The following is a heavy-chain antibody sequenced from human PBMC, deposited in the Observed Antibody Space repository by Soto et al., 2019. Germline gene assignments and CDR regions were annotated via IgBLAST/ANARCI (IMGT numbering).Heavy chain of an antibody. D-gene: IGHD2-2*01. V-gene: IGHV3-30*18. J-gene: IGHJ4*02. CDR3: AKGVVPAAILVPDY. Sequence: QVQLVESGGGVVQPGRSLRLSCAASGFTFSSYGMHWVRQAPGKGLEWVAVISYDGSKKYYADSVKGRFTITRDNSKNTLYMQMHSLRAEDTAVYYCAKGVVPAAILVPDYWGQGTLVTVSS. CDR1: GFTFSSYG. CDR2: ISYDGSKK.